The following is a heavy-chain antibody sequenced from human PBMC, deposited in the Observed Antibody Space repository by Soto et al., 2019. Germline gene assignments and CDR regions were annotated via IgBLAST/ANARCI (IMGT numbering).Heavy chain of an antibody. V-gene: IGHV3-33*01. CDR1: GFIFRSYG. Sequence: GGSLRLSCETSGFIFRSYGMHWVRQAPGKGLEWVAVVWYDGSNIDYGESVKGRFTVSRDDSKNTLYLQMNNLRADDTAVYYCARVGSCTSTSSNCPFESWGQGTLVTVS. CDR3: ARVGSCTSTSSNCPFES. J-gene: IGHJ4*02. D-gene: IGHD2-2*01. CDR2: VWYDGSNI.